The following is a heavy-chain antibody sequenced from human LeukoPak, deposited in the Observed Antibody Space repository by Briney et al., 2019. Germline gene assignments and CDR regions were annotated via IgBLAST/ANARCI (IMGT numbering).Heavy chain of an antibody. J-gene: IGHJ3*01. CDR3: IRDSGIGNHAFDV. Sequence: SRTLSLTCALSGDSFSSNRAAWDWLRQSPSRGLELLGRMYYRSKSYTTYALSVPSRITITPDTCTNQFPLQLNTVTPEDTAVSYCIRDSGIGNHAFDVWGQGKKLTVSS. CDR1: GDSFSSNRAA. V-gene: IGHV6-1*01. D-gene: IGHD2-21*01. CDR2: MYYRSKSYT.